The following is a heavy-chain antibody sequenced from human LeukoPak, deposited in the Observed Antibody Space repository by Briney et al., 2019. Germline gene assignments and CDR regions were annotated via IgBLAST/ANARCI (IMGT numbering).Heavy chain of an antibody. CDR2: ISSSGGST. D-gene: IGHD5-12*01. J-gene: IGHJ4*02. CDR3: AKDFGSRGYTF. Sequence: GGSLRLSCAASGFTFSSYAMSWVRQAPGKGLEWVSSISSSGGSTYYADSVKGRFTISRDDSKTTLYLQMNSLRAEETAVYFCAKDFGSRGYTFWGQGTLVTVSS. V-gene: IGHV3-23*01. CDR1: GFTFSSYA.